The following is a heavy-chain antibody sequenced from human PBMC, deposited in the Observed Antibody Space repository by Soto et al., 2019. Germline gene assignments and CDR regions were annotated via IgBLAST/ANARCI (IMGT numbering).Heavy chain of an antibody. CDR3: ARPTLGYCSGGSCYLYDY. J-gene: IGHJ4*02. Sequence: PSETLSLTCTVSGGSISSSSYYWGWIRQPPGKGLEWIGSIYYSGSTYYNPSLKSRVTISVDTSKNQFSLKLSSVTAADTAVYYCARPTLGYCSGGSCYLYDYWGQGTLVTVSS. D-gene: IGHD2-15*01. V-gene: IGHV4-39*01. CDR1: GGSISSSSYY. CDR2: IYYSGST.